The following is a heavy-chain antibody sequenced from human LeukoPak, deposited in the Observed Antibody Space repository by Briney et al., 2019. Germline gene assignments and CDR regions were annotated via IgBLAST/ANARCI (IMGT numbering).Heavy chain of an antibody. J-gene: IGHJ6*03. D-gene: IGHD4-11*01. Sequence: GGSLRLSCTASGFTFGDYAMSWFRQAPGKGLEWVGFIRSKAYGGTTEYAASVEGRFTISRDDSKSIAYLQMNSLKTEDTAVYYCTRDRLHRYYYYMDVWGKGTTVTVSS. V-gene: IGHV3-49*03. CDR3: TRDRLHRYYYYMDV. CDR2: IRSKAYGGTT. CDR1: GFTFGDYA.